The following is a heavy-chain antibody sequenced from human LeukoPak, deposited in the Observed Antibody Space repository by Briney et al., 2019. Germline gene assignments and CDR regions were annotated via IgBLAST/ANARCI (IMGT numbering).Heavy chain of an antibody. CDR3: ARDGRAGSLFAY. CDR1: SGSISGYY. D-gene: IGHD6-19*01. Sequence: SETLSLTCTVSSGSISGYYWSWIRQPPGKGLEWVGYISYSGSTNYIPSLKSRVTISVDTSKNQFSLKLSSVTAADTAIYYCARDGRAGSLFAYWGQGTLVTVSS. V-gene: IGHV4-59*01. CDR2: ISYSGST. J-gene: IGHJ4*02.